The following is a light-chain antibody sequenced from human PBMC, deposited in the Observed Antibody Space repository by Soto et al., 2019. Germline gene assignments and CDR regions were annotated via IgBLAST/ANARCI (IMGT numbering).Light chain of an antibody. CDR3: SSYTSSSTLV. CDR2: EVS. V-gene: IGLV2-14*03. Sequence: QSVLTQPASVSGSPGQSITISCTGTSSDVGAYDYVSWYQQHPDKAPKLMIYEVSNRPSGVSNRFSGSKSVNTAPLTLSWLPADDEADYYCSSYTSSSTLVLGTGTKVTVL. J-gene: IGLJ1*01. CDR1: SSDVGAYDY.